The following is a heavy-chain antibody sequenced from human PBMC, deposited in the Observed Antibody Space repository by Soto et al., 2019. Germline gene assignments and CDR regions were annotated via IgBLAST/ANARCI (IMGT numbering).Heavy chain of an antibody. D-gene: IGHD3-9*01. V-gene: IGHV3-23*01. Sequence: PWGSLRLSCAASGFTFSSYAMSWVRQAPGKGLEWVSAISGSGGSTYYADSVKGRFTISRDNSKNTLYLQMNSLRAEDTAVYYCAKDPYYDILTGYQYFDYWGQGTLVTVSS. J-gene: IGHJ4*02. CDR2: ISGSGGST. CDR3: AKDPYYDILTGYQYFDY. CDR1: GFTFSSYA.